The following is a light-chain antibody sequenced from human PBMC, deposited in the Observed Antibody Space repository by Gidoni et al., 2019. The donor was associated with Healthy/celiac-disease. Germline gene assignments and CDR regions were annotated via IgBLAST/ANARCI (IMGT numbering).Light chain of an antibody. CDR3: SSYTSSSTPWV. V-gene: IGLV2-14*01. Sequence: QSALTQPASVSGSPGQSITISCTGTSSDVGGYNYFSWYQQHPGKAPKLMIYEVSTRPAGVSTRFSGSKSGNTASLTISGLQAEDEADYYCSSYTSSSTPWVCGGGTKLTVL. J-gene: IGLJ3*02. CDR1: SSDVGGYNY. CDR2: EVS.